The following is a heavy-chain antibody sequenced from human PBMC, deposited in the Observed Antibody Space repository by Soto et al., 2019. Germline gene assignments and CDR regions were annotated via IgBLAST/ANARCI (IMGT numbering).Heavy chain of an antibody. J-gene: IGHJ6*02. CDR3: AKNGQPPYYYYGMDV. Sequence: QGQLVQSGAEVKKPGASVKVSCKASGYTVTSYGIRWVRQAPGQGLEWLGWISGYNGDTNYAQKFKGRVTMTIGTSTSTAYMELRSLTSDDTAVYYCAKNGQPPYYYYGMDVWCQVTTGTVS. CDR2: ISGYNGDT. D-gene: IGHD2-8*01. CDR1: GYTVTSYG. V-gene: IGHV1-18*01.